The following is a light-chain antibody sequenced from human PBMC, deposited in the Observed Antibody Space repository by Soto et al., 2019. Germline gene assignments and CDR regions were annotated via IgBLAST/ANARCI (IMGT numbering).Light chain of an antibody. V-gene: IGKV1-9*01. CDR1: QDISSH. J-gene: IGKJ1*01. Sequence: IQLTQSPSSLSATVGDSVAITCRASQDISSHLAWYQQKPGKAPKVLIYAASTLESGIPSRFSGSGSGADFTLTISSLQAEDFATYYCQQYSSHSTFGQGTKVDIK. CDR2: AAS. CDR3: QQYSSHST.